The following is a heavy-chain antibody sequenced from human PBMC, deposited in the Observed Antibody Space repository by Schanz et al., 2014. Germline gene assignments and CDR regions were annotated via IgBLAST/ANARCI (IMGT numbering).Heavy chain of an antibody. J-gene: IGHJ4*02. CDR3: ARDRLECGAECYSVEVFEI. V-gene: IGHV1-69*08. CDR1: GGTFSTYT. D-gene: IGHD2-21*01. CDR2: IIPSLGLA. Sequence: QVQLVQSGAEVKKPGSSVKVSCKASGGTFSTYTISWVRRAPGQGLEWMGRIIPSLGLAKYEQKFQDKVTITADTSTTTAYMELSGLRSEDTAVYYCARDRLECGAECYSVEVFEIWGQGTLVIVSS.